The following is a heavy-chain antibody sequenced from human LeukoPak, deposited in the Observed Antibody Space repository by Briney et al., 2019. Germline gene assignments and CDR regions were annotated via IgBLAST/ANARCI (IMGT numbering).Heavy chain of an antibody. D-gene: IGHD3-22*01. CDR3: ARSPLITMIVPDY. Sequence: GGSLRLSCAASGFTFSDYYMSWIRQAPGKGLEWVSYISSSGSTIYYADSVKGRFTISRDNAKNSLYLQMNSLRAEDTAVYYCARSPLITMIVPDYWGQGTLATVSS. CDR1: GFTFSDYY. J-gene: IGHJ4*02. CDR2: ISSSGSTI. V-gene: IGHV3-11*01.